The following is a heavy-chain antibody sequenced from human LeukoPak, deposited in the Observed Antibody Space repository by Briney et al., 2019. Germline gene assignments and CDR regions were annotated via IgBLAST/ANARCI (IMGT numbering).Heavy chain of an antibody. D-gene: IGHD6-13*01. CDR1: GGSLSNYY. Sequence: AETLSLTCTVSGGSLSNYYWSWIRQAAGKGLEWVGRIYSSGTTKYNPSLKSRGTMSVDPSTNQSPLNLSSVTAAATAVYYCARFSSIAAAFDYWGLGTLVTVSS. CDR2: IYSSGTT. CDR3: ARFSSIAAAFDY. J-gene: IGHJ4*02. V-gene: IGHV4-4*07.